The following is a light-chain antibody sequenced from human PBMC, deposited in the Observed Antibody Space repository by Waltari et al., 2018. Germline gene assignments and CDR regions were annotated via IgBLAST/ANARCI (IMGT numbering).Light chain of an antibody. J-gene: IGKJ4*01. Sequence: EIVLTQSPATLSLSPGERAPLPCRASQSVRSYLAWYKQKPGQAPRPLIYDASNSATGIPARFSGSGSGTDFTLTISSLEPEDFAVYYCQQRSNWPPLTFGGGTKVEIK. CDR3: QQRSNWPPLT. CDR2: DAS. V-gene: IGKV3-11*01. CDR1: QSVRSY.